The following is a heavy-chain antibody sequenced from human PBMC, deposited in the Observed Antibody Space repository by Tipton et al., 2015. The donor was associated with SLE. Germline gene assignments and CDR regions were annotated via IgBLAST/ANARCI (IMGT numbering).Heavy chain of an antibody. J-gene: IGHJ4*02. CDR3: ARDQSSGWYRGYYFDY. D-gene: IGHD6-19*01. CDR1: GFTFSSYG. CDR2: IRYDGSNK. Sequence: SLRLSCAASGFTFSSYGMHWVRQAPGKGLEWVAFIRYDGSNKYYADSVKGRFTISRDNSKNMVYLEMNSLGAEDTAVYYCARDQSSGWYRGYYFDYWGQGTLVTVSS. V-gene: IGHV3-30*02.